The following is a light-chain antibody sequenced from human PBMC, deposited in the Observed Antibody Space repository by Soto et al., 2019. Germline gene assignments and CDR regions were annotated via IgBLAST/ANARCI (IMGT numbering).Light chain of an antibody. CDR1: SSDIGGYNY. Sequence: QSVLTQPASVSGSPGQSITFSCTGTSSDIGGYNYVSWYQQHPGKAPKLMIYEVSKRPSGVSNRFSGSKPGNTASLTISGLQADDEADYYCSSYTSSSPYVFGTGTKVTVL. J-gene: IGLJ1*01. CDR2: EVS. CDR3: SSYTSSSPYV. V-gene: IGLV2-14*01.